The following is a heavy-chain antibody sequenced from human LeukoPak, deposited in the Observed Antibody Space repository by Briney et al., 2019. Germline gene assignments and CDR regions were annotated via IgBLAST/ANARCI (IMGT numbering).Heavy chain of an antibody. CDR2: INPSGGST. CDR3: ARDLRIAAAGSGIDY. Sequence: EASVKVSCKASGCTFTGYYMHWVRQAPGQGLEWMGIINPSGGSTSYAQKFQGRVTMTRDTSTSTVHMELSSLRSEDTAVYYCARDLRIAAAGSGIDYWGQGALVTVSS. J-gene: IGHJ4*02. CDR1: GCTFTGYY. V-gene: IGHV1-46*01. D-gene: IGHD6-13*01.